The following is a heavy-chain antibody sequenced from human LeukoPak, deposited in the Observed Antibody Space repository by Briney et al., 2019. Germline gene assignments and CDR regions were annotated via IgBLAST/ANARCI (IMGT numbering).Heavy chain of an antibody. CDR1: GYTFTGYY. D-gene: IGHD3-22*01. CDR3: AREGPSSYYYDSSGYPYDAFDI. Sequence: ASVRVSCTASGYTFTGYYMHWVRQAPGQRLGGMGGINPNSGVTDYAQKFQGRVTMTRDTSISTAYMELSRLRSNDTAVYYCAREGPSSYYYDSSGYPYDAFDIWGQGTLVTVSS. CDR2: INPNSGVT. V-gene: IGHV1-2*02. J-gene: IGHJ3*02.